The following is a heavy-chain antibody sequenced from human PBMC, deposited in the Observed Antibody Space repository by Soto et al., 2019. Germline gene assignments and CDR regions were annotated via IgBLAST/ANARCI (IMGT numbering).Heavy chain of an antibody. D-gene: IGHD3-10*01. J-gene: IGHJ4*02. Sequence: QVQLVESGGGVVQPGRSLRLSCAASGFTFSNYGMHWVRQAPGKGLEWVAVISCDGSNKYYAGSLKGRFTISRDNSKNTLYMQMNSLRAEDTAVYYCAKGAYGSGSLYYFDYWGQGTLVTVSS. CDR2: ISCDGSNK. CDR3: AKGAYGSGSLYYFDY. V-gene: IGHV3-30*18. CDR1: GFTFSNYG.